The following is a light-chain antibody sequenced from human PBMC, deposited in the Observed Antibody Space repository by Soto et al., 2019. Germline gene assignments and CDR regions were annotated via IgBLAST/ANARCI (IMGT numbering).Light chain of an antibody. CDR3: QQYNGSPTWT. V-gene: IGKV3-15*01. Sequence: EVVVTQSPATLSVSPGERATLSGRAIPSVNGNLAWYQQKPGQTPRLLIYDVSTRANGVPARFSGRGSGTECTLTLSSLQSEYFALYYCQQYNGSPTWTFGQGTRLEIK. J-gene: IGKJ1*01. CDR1: PSVNGN. CDR2: DVS.